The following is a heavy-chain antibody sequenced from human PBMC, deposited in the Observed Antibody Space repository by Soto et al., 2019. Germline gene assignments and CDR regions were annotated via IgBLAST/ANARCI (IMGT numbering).Heavy chain of an antibody. CDR2: IYYSGST. D-gene: IGHD1-7*01. J-gene: IGHJ5*02. CDR3: ARHGAGWNYFSGWFDP. CDR1: GGSISGSSYY. Sequence: SETLSLTCTVSGGSISGSSYYWGWIRQPPGKGLEWIGSIYYSGSTYYNPSLKSRVTISVDTSKNQFSLKLSSVTAADTAVYYCARHGAGWNYFSGWFDPWGQGTLVTVSS. V-gene: IGHV4-39*01.